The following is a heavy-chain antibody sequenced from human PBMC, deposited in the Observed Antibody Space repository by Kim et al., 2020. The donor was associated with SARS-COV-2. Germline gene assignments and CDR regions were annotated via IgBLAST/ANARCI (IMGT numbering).Heavy chain of an antibody. D-gene: IGHD3-16*01. J-gene: IGHJ4*02. V-gene: IGHV4-59*01. Sequence: NYNPSLQSRVTISVDTSKNQFSLKLSSVTAADTAVYYCAREGGHPYYFDYWGQGTLVTVSS. CDR3: AREGGHPYYFDY.